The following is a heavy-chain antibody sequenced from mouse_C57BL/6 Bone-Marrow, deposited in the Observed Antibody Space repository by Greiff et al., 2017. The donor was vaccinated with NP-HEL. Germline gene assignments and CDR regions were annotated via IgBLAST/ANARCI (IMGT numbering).Heavy chain of an antibody. CDR3: ARSSYYYGSSLAY. J-gene: IGHJ3*01. Sequence: QVQLKESGAELARPGASVKMSCKASGYTFTSYTMHWVKQRPGQGLEWIGYINPSSGYTKYNQKFKDKATLTADKSSSTAYMQLSSLTSEDSAVYYCARSSYYYGSSLAYWGQGTLVTVSA. CDR2: INPSSGYT. D-gene: IGHD1-1*01. CDR1: GYTFTSYT. V-gene: IGHV1-4*01.